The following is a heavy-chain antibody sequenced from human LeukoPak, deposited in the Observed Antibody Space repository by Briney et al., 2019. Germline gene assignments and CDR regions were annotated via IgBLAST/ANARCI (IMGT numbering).Heavy chain of an antibody. Sequence: SETLSLTCAVSGYSISSGYYWGWIRQPPGKGLGWIGSIYHSGSTYYNPSLKSRVTISVDTSKNQFSLKLSSVTAADTAVYYCARCERAAQPPFDYWGQGTLVTVSS. V-gene: IGHV4-38-2*01. CDR3: ARCERAAQPPFDY. D-gene: IGHD6-13*01. J-gene: IGHJ4*02. CDR1: GYSISSGYY. CDR2: IYHSGST.